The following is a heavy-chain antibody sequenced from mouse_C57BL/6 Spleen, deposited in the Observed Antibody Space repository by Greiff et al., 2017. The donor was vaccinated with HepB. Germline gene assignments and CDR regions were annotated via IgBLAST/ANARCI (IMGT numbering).Heavy chain of an antibody. D-gene: IGHD1-2*01. Sequence: EVQLVESGPGLVKPSQSLSLTCSVTGYSITSGYYWNWIRQFPGNKLEWMGYISYDGSNNYNPSLKNRISITRDTSKNQFFLKLNSVTTEDTATYYCARDRAARYFDVWGTGTTVTVSS. CDR1: GYSITSGYY. CDR2: ISYDGSN. V-gene: IGHV3-6*01. J-gene: IGHJ1*03. CDR3: ARDRAARYFDV.